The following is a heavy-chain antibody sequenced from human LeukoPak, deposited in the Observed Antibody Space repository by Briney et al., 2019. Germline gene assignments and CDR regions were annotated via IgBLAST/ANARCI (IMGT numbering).Heavy chain of an antibody. CDR2: ISYDGSNK. D-gene: IGHD3-9*01. CDR3: ARAHRPYYDILTGRSTSIDY. V-gene: IGHV3-30*04. Sequence: GGSLRLSCAASGFTFSSYAMHWVRQAPGKGLEWVAVISYDGSNKYYADSVKGRFTISRDNSKSTLYLQMNSLRAEDTAVYYCARAHRPYYDILTGRSTSIDYWGQGTLVTVSS. J-gene: IGHJ4*02. CDR1: GFTFSSYA.